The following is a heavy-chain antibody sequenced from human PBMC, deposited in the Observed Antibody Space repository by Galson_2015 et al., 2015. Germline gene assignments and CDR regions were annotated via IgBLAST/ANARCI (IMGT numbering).Heavy chain of an antibody. CDR1: GFTFSSYG. J-gene: IGHJ5*02. CDR2: ISYDGSNK. CDR3: AKDFVLGWSGLSWFDP. D-gene: IGHD3-3*01. V-gene: IGHV3-30*18. Sequence: SLRLSCAASGFTFSSYGMHWVRQAPGKGLEWVAVISYDGSNKYYADSVKGRFTISRDNSKNTLYLQMNSLRAEDTAVYYCAKDFVLGWSGLSWFDPWGQGTLVTDSS.